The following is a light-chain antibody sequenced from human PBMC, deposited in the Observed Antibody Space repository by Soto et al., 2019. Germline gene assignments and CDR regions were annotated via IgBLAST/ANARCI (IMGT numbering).Light chain of an antibody. CDR1: SRDVGGYNY. CDR3: ASFTSSVTVV. V-gene: IGLV2-14*03. CDR2: DVN. Sequence: QSALTQPASVSGSPGQSITISCAGTSRDVGGYNYVSWYQQHPGKVPRLIISDVNKRPSGVSDRFSGAKSGNTASLTISGLQSDDEADYYCASFTSSVTVVFGGGTKVTVL. J-gene: IGLJ2*01.